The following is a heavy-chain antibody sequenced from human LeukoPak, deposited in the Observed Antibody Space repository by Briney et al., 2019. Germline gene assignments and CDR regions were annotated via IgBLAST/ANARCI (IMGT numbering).Heavy chain of an antibody. J-gene: IGHJ4*02. CDR3: AKESLRSPNSFDY. D-gene: IGHD2-21*02. Sequence: PGESLRLSCAASGFTLSSSAISWVRQAPGKGLKWVSAIGSDDTPYYADSVKGRFTISRDNSKNTAYLQMNSLRAEDTAVYYCAKESLRSPNSFDYWGLGTLVTVSS. CDR1: GFTLSSSA. V-gene: IGHV3-23*01. CDR2: IGSDDTP.